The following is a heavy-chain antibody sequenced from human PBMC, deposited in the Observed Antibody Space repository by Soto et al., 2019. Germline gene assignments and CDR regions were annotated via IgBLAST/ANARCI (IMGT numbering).Heavy chain of an antibody. CDR2: ISAYNGDT. CDR3: ARVRQLVGCFNYYMDV. J-gene: IGHJ6*03. D-gene: IGHD6-6*01. Sequence: QVQLLQSGAEVKKPGASVKVSCKASGYTFTNYGITWVRQAPGQGLEWMGWISAYNGDTHYTQRLQGRVTMTTDTSTSTAYMELRGLRSDDTAVYYCARVRQLVGCFNYYMDVWGKGTTVTVSS. CDR1: GYTFTNYG. V-gene: IGHV1-18*01.